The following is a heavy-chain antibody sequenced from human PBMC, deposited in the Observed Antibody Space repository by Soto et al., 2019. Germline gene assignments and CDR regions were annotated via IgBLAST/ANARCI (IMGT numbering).Heavy chain of an antibody. V-gene: IGHV3-23*01. D-gene: IGHD2-21*01. CDR3: AKGRKSTEKHIAAMLAAAATIQQ. CDR2: ISATGATT. CDR1: GFTFSDYA. Sequence: PGGSLRLSCVASGFTFSDYAMTWVRQAPGKGLEWVSVISATGATTYYADSVRGRFTISRDNSKNTLNLQMNDLRVEDTAVIYCAKGRKSTEKHIAAMLAAAATIQQWGQGT. J-gene: IGHJ1*01.